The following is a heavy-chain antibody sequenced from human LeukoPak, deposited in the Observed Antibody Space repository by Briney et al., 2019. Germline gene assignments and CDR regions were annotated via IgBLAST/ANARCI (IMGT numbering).Heavy chain of an antibody. D-gene: IGHD3-9*01. V-gene: IGHV3-66*01. CDR1: GFTVSSNY. CDR2: IYSVGGT. J-gene: IGHJ4*02. CDR3: ARALGGHDIVTGYYVTYFDY. Sequence: GGSLRLSCAASGFTVSSNYMSWVRQAPGKGLECVSVIYSVGGTNYADPVKGRFTISRDNSKNTLYLQMNSLRAEDTAVYYCARALGGHDIVTGYYVTYFDYWGQGTLVTVSS.